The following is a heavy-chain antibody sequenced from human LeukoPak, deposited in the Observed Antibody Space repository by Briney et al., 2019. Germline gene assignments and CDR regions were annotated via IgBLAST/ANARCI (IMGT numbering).Heavy chain of an antibody. J-gene: IGHJ4*02. CDR1: GIRLSNYG. D-gene: IGHD3-10*01. CDR2: ISESGGGA. Sequence: GGSLRLSCVVSGIRLSNYGMSWVRQAPGKGLEWFSGISESGGGANYADSVKGRFTISRDNSLNTLYLPMNSLGAEDTAVYFCAKRGVVIRGVLVIGFHKEAYYFDYWGQGILVTVSS. CDR3: AKRGVVIRGVLVIGFHKEAYYFDY. V-gene: IGHV3-23*01.